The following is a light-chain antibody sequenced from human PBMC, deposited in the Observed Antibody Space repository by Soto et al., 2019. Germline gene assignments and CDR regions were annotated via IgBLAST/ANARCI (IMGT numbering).Light chain of an antibody. CDR3: SSYTSSSTLV. V-gene: IGLV2-14*01. J-gene: IGLJ1*01. CDR1: SSDVGGYNY. Sequence: QSVLTQPASVSGSPGQSITISCTGTSSDVGGYNYVSWYQHHPGKAPKLMIYEVSNRPSGFSNRFSGSKAGNTASLTISGLQAEDEADYYCSSYTSSSTLVFGTGTKVTVL. CDR2: EVS.